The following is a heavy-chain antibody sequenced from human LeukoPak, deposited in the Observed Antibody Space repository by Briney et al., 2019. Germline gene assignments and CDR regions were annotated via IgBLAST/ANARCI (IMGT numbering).Heavy chain of an antibody. D-gene: IGHD6-19*01. V-gene: IGHV1-18*01. CDR2: IGHYKGNT. CDR3: ARLVPGTIRYYYYYMDV. Sequence: SVKVSCKTSGFTIGSYSISWVRQAPGRGLEWMGWIGHYKGNTKYSQKFQGRLILSTDTSTNTAYMELRSLRFDDTALYYCARLVPGTIRYYYYYMDVWGKGTAVTVSS. CDR1: GFTIGSYS. J-gene: IGHJ6*03.